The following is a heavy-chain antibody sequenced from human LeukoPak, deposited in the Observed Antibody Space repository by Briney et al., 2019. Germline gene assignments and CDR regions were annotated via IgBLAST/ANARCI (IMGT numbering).Heavy chain of an antibody. D-gene: IGHD2-2*01. CDR2: IYPGDSGT. J-gene: IGHJ5*02. V-gene: IGHV5-51*01. CDR1: GYSFTSYW. Sequence: GESLKISCKGSGYSFTSYWIGWVRQMPGKGLEWMGIIYPGDSGTRYSPSFQGQVTISADKSISTAYLQWSSLKASDTAMYYCAALPAGPRSVPAANSWFDPWGQGTLVTVSS. CDR3: AALPAGPRSVPAANSWFDP.